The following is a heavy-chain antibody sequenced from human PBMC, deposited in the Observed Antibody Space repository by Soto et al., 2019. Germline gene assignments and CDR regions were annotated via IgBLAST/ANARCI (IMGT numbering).Heavy chain of an antibody. Sequence: GGSLRLSCAASGFTFSNYGMHWVRQAPGKGLEWLAIISHDGSDLKYADSVKGRFTISRDNSRNTLYLQIDSLRPEDTAMYYCAKCSTSCWFCMDVWGQGTTVTVSS. CDR2: ISHDGSDL. J-gene: IGHJ6*02. D-gene: IGHD2-2*01. V-gene: IGHV3-30*18. CDR1: GFTFSNYG. CDR3: AKCSTSCWFCMDV.